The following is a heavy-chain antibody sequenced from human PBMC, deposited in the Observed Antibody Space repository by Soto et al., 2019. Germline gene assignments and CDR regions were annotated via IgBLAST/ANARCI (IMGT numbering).Heavy chain of an antibody. V-gene: IGHV4-31*03. CDR1: GGSISSGGYY. CDR3: ARAGGYDSSGDGRARFDP. J-gene: IGHJ5*02. CDR2: IYYSGST. D-gene: IGHD3-22*01. Sequence: QVQLQESGPGLVKPSQTLSLTCTVSGGSISSGGYYWSWIRQHPGMGLEGIGYIYYSGSTYYNPSLKRRSTISVDTSTNQFSRKLRSVTAADTGVYYCARAGGYDSSGDGRARFDPGGKGTLVTVSS.